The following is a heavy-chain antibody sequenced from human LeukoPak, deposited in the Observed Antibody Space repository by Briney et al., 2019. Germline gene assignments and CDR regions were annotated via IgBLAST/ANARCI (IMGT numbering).Heavy chain of an antibody. CDR1: GGSISSGGYY. V-gene: IGHV4-31*03. D-gene: IGHD3-10*01. Sequence: SETLSLTCTVSGGSISSGGYYWSWIRQHPGKGLEWIGYIDYSGTTYYNPSLKSRLTMSVDTSKNQFSLKLTSVTAADTAVYYCARDGDSSGSHPYYWGQGTLVTVSS. CDR2: IDYSGTT. J-gene: IGHJ4*02. CDR3: ARDGDSSGSHPYY.